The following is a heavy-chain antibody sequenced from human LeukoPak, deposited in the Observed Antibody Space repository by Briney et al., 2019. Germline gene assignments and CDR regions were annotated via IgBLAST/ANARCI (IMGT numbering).Heavy chain of an antibody. J-gene: IGHJ4*02. CDR2: ISGSGGST. Sequence: PGGSLRLSCVASGFTFSSYAMTWVRQAPGKGLEWVSTISGSGGSTYYADSVKGRFIISRDNSENTLYLQMSSLRAEDTADYFCAKGSGWYVPFDYWGQGAQVTVSS. CDR1: GFTFSSYA. D-gene: IGHD6-19*01. CDR3: AKGSGWYVPFDY. V-gene: IGHV3-23*01.